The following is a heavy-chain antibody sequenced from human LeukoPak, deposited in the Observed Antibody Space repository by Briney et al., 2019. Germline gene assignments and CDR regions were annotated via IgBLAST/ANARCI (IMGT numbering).Heavy chain of an antibody. CDR1: GYTFTGYY. CDR3: ATLVDTAHLRYYYYYMDV. D-gene: IGHD5-18*01. Sequence: SVKASCKASGYTFTGYYMHWVRQAPGQGLEWMGGIIPIFGTANYAQKFQGRVTITADESTSTAYMELSSLRSEDTAVYYCATLVDTAHLRYYYYYMDVWGKGTTVTVSS. V-gene: IGHV1-69*13. CDR2: IIPIFGTA. J-gene: IGHJ6*03.